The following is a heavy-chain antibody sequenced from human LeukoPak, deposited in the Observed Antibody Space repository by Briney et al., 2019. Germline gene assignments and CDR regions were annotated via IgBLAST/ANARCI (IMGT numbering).Heavy chain of an antibody. J-gene: IGHJ4*02. Sequence: SETLSLTCTDSGGSISSYYWSWIRQPPGKGLECIGYIYYSGSTNYNPSLKSRVTISVDTSKNQFSLKLSSVTAADTAVYYCARDYYGDFYFDYWGQGTLVTVSS. CDR1: GGSISSYY. CDR3: ARDYYGDFYFDY. D-gene: IGHD4-17*01. V-gene: IGHV4-59*01. CDR2: IYYSGST.